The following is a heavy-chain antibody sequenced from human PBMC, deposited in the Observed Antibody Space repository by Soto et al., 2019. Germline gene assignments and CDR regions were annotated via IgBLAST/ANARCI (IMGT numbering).Heavy chain of an antibody. CDR3: ARLGDSSSYYYYYYYMDV. Sequence: SETLSLTCTVSGGSISSYYWSWIRQPPGKGLEWIGYIYYSGSTNYNPSLKSRVTISVDTSKNQFSLKLSSVTAADTAVYYCARLGDSSSYYYYYYYMDVWGKGTTVTVSS. V-gene: IGHV4-59*08. CDR2: IYYSGST. CDR1: GGSISSYY. J-gene: IGHJ6*03. D-gene: IGHD6-6*01.